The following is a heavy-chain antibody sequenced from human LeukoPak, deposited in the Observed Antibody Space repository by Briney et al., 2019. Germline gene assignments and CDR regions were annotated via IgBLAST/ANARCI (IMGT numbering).Heavy chain of an antibody. J-gene: IGHJ4*02. D-gene: IGHD1-26*01. CDR3: ARAPSGSYYNVVDY. V-gene: IGHV1-18*01. Sequence: ASVKVSCKASGYTFISYGISWVRQAPGQGLEWMGWISAYNGNTNYAQKLQGRVTMTTDTSTSTAYMELRSLRSDDTAVYYCARAPSGSYYNVVDYWGQGTLVTVSS. CDR1: GYTFISYG. CDR2: ISAYNGNT.